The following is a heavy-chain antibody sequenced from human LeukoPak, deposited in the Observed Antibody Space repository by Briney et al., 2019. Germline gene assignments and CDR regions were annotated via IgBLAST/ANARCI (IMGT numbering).Heavy chain of an antibody. Sequence: SETLSLTCAVYGGSFSGYYWSWIRQPPGKGLEWIGEINHSGSTNYNPSLKSRVTISVDTSKNQFSLKLSSVTAADTAVYYCARDQMATIIVEYNWFDPWGQGTLVTVSS. D-gene: IGHD5-24*01. CDR3: ARDQMATIIVEYNWFDP. CDR1: GGSFSGYY. CDR2: INHSGST. J-gene: IGHJ5*02. V-gene: IGHV4-34*01.